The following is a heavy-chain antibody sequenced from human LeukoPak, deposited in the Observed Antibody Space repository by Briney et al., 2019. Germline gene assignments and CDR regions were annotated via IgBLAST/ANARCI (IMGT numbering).Heavy chain of an antibody. CDR3: ARDCTKGDFDY. CDR2: IKEDGSEK. CDR1: GFTFKKYW. J-gene: IGHJ4*02. Sequence: PGGSLRLSCAASGFTFKKYWMNWVRQVPGKGLECLANIKEDGSEKYYVDSVKGRFTISRDNAKNSLYLQMNSLRAEDTAVYYCARDCTKGDFDYWGQGTLVTVSS. V-gene: IGHV3-7*01.